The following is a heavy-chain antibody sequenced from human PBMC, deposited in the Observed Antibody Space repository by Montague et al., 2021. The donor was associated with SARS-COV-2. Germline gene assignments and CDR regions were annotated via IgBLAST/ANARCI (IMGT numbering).Heavy chain of an antibody. CDR2: IIHSGST. Sequence: SETLSLTCAVYGGSFSGHYWSWIRQPPGKGLEWIGEIIHSGSTNYNPSLKNRVTISVDTSKNQFSLKLSSVTAADTAVYYCAGGNSHYYGSGSYYAHYYGMDVWGQGTTVTVSS. CDR3: AGGNSHYYGSGSYYAHYYGMDV. J-gene: IGHJ6*02. CDR1: GGSFSGHY. V-gene: IGHV4-34*01. D-gene: IGHD3-10*01.